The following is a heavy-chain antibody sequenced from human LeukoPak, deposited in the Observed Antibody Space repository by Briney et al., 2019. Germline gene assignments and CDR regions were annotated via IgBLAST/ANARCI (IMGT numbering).Heavy chain of an antibody. CDR2: LYPGDSDT. CDR3: ARRNGTYYPFDY. CDR1: GYSFTSYW. V-gene: IGHV5-51*01. D-gene: IGHD1-1*01. Sequence: GESLKISCKSSGYSFTSYWIAWVRQMPGKGLEWMGILYPGDSDTRYSPSFQGQVTISADKSISTAYLQWSSLKAPDTAMYYCARRNGTYYPFDYWGQGTLVTVSS. J-gene: IGHJ4*02.